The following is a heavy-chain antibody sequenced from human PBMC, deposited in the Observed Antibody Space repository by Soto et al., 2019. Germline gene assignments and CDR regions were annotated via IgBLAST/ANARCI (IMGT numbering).Heavy chain of an antibody. Sequence: GGSLRLSCAASGFTFSSYGMHWVRQAPGKGLEWVAVIWYDGSNKYYADSVKGRFTISRDNSKNTLYLQMNSLRAEDTAVYYCARDRRADKRSRYYGMDVWGQGTTVTVSS. CDR3: ARDRRADKRSRYYGMDV. J-gene: IGHJ6*02. V-gene: IGHV3-33*08. CDR1: GFTFSSYG. CDR2: IWYDGSNK. D-gene: IGHD6-13*01.